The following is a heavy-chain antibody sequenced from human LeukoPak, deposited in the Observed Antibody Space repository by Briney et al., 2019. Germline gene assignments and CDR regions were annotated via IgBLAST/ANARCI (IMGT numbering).Heavy chain of an antibody. CDR1: GFTFSSYG. CDR3: VLGGLYVVVTVEKYYYGMDV. J-gene: IGHJ6*04. V-gene: IGHV3-33*01. CDR2: IWCDGSNK. Sequence: PGGSLRLSCAASGFTFSSYGMHWVRQAPGKGLEWVAVIWCDGSNKYYADSVKGRFTISRDNSKNTLYLQMNSLRAEDTAVYYCVLGGLYVVVTVEKYYYGMDVWGKGTTVTVSS. D-gene: IGHD2-21*02.